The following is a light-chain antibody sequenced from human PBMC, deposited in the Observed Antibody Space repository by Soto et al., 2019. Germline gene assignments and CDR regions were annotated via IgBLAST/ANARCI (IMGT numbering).Light chain of an antibody. CDR3: QQYDSTSWT. J-gene: IGKJ1*01. CDR2: GAS. V-gene: IGKV3-20*01. CDR1: QSISSSN. Sequence: IGLSHSPGTMSLSPGERATLSCRASQSISSSNLAWYQQKRGQSPRVLIYGASSRDTGVPARFSGSGSGTEFTLTISSLQPEDFAAYYCQQYDSTSWTFGQGTKVDIK.